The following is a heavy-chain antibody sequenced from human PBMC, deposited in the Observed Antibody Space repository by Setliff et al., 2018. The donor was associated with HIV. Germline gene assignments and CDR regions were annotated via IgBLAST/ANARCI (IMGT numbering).Heavy chain of an antibody. CDR3: ARFQAWQLGRRGGYYYYMDA. V-gene: IGHV4-59*01. CDR2: IHYSGSS. D-gene: IGHD1-1*01. CDR1: GGSISGYY. Sequence: PSETLSLTCTVSGGSISGYYGSWVRQPPEKRLELIGFIHYSGSSDYNPSLKSRITISVDMSRNQFSLVLSSVTAADTAVYYCARFQAWQLGRRGGYYYYMDAWGKGTTVTVSS. J-gene: IGHJ6*03.